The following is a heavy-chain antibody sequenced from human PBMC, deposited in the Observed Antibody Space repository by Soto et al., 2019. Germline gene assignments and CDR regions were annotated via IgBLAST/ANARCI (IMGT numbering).Heavy chain of an antibody. CDR2: INPNSGGT. J-gene: IGHJ4*02. V-gene: IGHV1-2*02. CDR3: ARVPGILSGFDY. D-gene: IGHD3-3*01. CDR1: GYTFTGYY. Sequence: SVKVSCKASGYTFTGYYMHWVRQAPGQGLEWMGWINPNSGGTNYAQKFQGRVTMTRDTSISTAYMELSRLRSDDTAVYYCARVPGILSGFDYWCQGTLVTVSS.